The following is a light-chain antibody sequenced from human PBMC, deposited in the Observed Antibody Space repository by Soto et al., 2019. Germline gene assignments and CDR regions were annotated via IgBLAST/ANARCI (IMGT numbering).Light chain of an antibody. CDR1: QSVSSSY. Sequence: EIVLTQSPGTLSLSPGERATLSCRASQSVSSSYLAWYQQKPGRAPRLLIYGASSRATGIPERFSGSGSGTDFTLTISRLEPEDFAVYYCHQYGGLKGFTFGPGTKVDIK. CDR2: GAS. CDR3: HQYGGLKGFT. V-gene: IGKV3-20*01. J-gene: IGKJ3*01.